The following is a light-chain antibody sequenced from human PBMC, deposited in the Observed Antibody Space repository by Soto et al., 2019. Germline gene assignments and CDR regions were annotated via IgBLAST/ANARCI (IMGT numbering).Light chain of an antibody. Sequence: DFQMTQSPSTLSASVGDRVTITCRASQSISESLAWYQQKPGKPPKLLIYKASSLESGVPSRFSGSGSGTEFTLTITSLQPDDFATYYCQQYNSYWTFAQGTKVEIK. V-gene: IGKV1-5*03. CDR1: QSISES. CDR3: QQYNSYWT. J-gene: IGKJ1*01. CDR2: KAS.